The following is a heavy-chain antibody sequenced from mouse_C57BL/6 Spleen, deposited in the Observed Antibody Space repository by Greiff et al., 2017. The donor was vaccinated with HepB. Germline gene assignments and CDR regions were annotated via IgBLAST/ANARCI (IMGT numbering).Heavy chain of an antibody. CDR3: ARDYYGSSYFYFDY. CDR1: GFTFSDYG. D-gene: IGHD1-1*01. CDR2: ISSGSSTI. J-gene: IGHJ2*01. Sequence: VQLKESGGGLVKPGGSLKLSCAASGFTFSDYGMHWVRQAPEKGLEWVAYISSGSSTIYYADTVKGRFTISRDNAKNTLFLQMTSLRSEDTAMYYCARDYYGSSYFYFDYWGQGTTLTVSS. V-gene: IGHV5-17*01.